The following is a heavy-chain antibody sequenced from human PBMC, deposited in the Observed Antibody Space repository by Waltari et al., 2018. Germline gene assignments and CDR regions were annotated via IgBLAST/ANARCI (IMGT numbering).Heavy chain of an antibody. CDR3: AGGGSGYYQFPFDY. CDR1: GGSISSGSYY. V-gene: IGHV4-61*02. D-gene: IGHD3-22*01. J-gene: IGHJ4*02. CDR2: IYTSGSA. Sequence: QVQLQESGPGLVQPSQTLSLTCTVSGGSISSGSYYWSWIRQPAGKGLEGIGRIYTSGSANYHPSLKSRVTISVATSKNQFSLKLSSVTAADTAVYYCAGGGSGYYQFPFDYWGQGTLVTVSS.